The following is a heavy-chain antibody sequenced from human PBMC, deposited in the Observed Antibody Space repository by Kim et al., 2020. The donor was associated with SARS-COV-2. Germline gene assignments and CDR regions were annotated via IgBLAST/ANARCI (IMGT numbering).Heavy chain of an antibody. CDR3: AREARLAAAGTEGGGYLHYYYYYGMDV. V-gene: IGHV5-51*01. J-gene: IGHJ6*02. Sequence: GESLKISCKGSGYSFTSYWIGWVRQMPGKGLEWMGIIYPGDSDTRYSPSFQGQVTISADKSISTAYLQWSSLKASDTAMYYCAREARLAAAGTEGGGYLHYYYYYGMDVWGQGTTVTVSS. CDR1: GYSFTSYW. CDR2: IYPGDSDT. D-gene: IGHD6-13*01.